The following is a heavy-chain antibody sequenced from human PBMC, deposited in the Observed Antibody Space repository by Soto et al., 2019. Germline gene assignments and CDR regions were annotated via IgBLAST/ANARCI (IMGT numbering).Heavy chain of an antibody. CDR2: IYTSGST. D-gene: IGHD2-15*01. CDR1: GGSISSYY. CDR3: ARHRRYCSGGSCYQFGMDV. Sequence: SETLSLTCTVSGGSISSYYWSWIRQPAGKGLEWIGRIYTSGSTNYNPSLKSRVTMSVDTSKNQFSLKLSSVTAADTAVYYCARHRRYCSGGSCYQFGMDVWGQGTTVTVSS. V-gene: IGHV4-4*07. J-gene: IGHJ6*02.